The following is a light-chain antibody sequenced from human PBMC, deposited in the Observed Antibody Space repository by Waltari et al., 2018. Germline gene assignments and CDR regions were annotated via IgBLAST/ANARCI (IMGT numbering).Light chain of an antibody. CDR3: SSHTTSSIWV. J-gene: IGLJ3*02. V-gene: IGLV2-14*01. Sequence: QSALTQPASVSGSLGQSITLSCTGTSSDVGGYNFLPWYQQDPGKAPKLMIYAVSNRPSGVSNRFSGSKSGNTASLTISGLQAEDEADYYCSSHTTSSIWVFGGGTKVTVL. CDR1: SSDVGGYNF. CDR2: AVS.